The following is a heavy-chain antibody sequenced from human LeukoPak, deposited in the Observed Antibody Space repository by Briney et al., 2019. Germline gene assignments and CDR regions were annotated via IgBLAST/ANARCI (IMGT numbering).Heavy chain of an antibody. CDR1: GFTFRDYY. D-gene: IGHD2-15*01. V-gene: IGHV3-11*01. J-gene: IGHJ6*02. Sequence: GRSLRLSCAASGFTFRDYYMSWIRQAPGKGLEWVSYISSSGSTRYYADSVQGQFTISHDNANTSLYLQMNRLRPEDTAIYYCASSTASYCNGGSCGYDYYGMDVWGQGTTVTVSS. CDR3: ASSTASYCNGGSCGYDYYGMDV. CDR2: ISSSGSTR.